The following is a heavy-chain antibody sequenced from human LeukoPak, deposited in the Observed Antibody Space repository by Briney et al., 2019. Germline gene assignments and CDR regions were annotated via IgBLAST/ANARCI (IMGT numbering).Heavy chain of an antibody. D-gene: IGHD1-20*01. Sequence: GASVKVSCKASGYTFTSYYIHWVRQAPGQGLEWMGLIDPSGGSTSSAQKFQGRVTVTRDTSPTAVYMELSSLRSEDTAVYYCARAYNWNDRFDYWGQGTLVTVSS. J-gene: IGHJ4*02. CDR3: ARAYNWNDRFDY. CDR1: GYTFTSYY. CDR2: IDPSGGST. V-gene: IGHV1-46*01.